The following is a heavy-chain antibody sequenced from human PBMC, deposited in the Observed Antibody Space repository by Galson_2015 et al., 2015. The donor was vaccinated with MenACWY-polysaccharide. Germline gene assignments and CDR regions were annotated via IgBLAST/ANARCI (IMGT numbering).Heavy chain of an antibody. Sequence: SLRLSCAASGFTFSSYSMNWVRQAPGKGLKWVSYISSSSSTIYYADSVKGRFTISRDNAKNSLFLQMNSLRAEDTAVYYCARLHCSSTSCYPTDYYYYGMDVWGQGTTVTVSS. CDR2: ISSSSSTI. J-gene: IGHJ6*02. CDR3: ARLHCSSTSCYPTDYYYYGMDV. CDR1: GFTFSSYS. D-gene: IGHD2-2*01. V-gene: IGHV3-48*01.